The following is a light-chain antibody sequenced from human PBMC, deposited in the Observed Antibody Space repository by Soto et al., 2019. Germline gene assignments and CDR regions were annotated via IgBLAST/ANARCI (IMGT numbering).Light chain of an antibody. CDR2: EVT. J-gene: IGLJ2*01. CDR3: CSYTNLDSVL. Sequence: QSALAQPASVSGSPGQSITISCSGTSSDVGKYDAVSWYQQHPGKAPKFIIDEVTKRPSGISDRFSGSKSGNTASLTISGLQAEDEAQYYCCSYTNLDSVLFGGGTKLTVL. CDR1: SSDVGKYDA. V-gene: IGLV2-23*02.